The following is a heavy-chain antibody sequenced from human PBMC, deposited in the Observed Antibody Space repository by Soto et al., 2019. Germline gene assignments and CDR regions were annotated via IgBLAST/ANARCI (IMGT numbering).Heavy chain of an antibody. CDR1: GFTFSSYA. Sequence: PGGSLRLSCASSGFTFSSYAMHWVRQAPGKGLEYVSAISSNGGSTYYANSVKGRFTISRDNSKNTLYLQMGSLRAEDMAVYYCARGGYSYGTYFDYWGQGTLVTVSS. CDR3: ARGGYSYGTYFDY. D-gene: IGHD5-18*01. J-gene: IGHJ4*02. CDR2: ISSNGGST. V-gene: IGHV3-64*01.